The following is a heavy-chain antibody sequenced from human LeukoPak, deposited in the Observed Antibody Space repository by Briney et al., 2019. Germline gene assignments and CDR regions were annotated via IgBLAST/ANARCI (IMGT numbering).Heavy chain of an antibody. D-gene: IGHD1-26*01. J-gene: IGHJ4*02. CDR3: ARDRDIVGATRGGY. CDR2: ISSSSSYI. V-gene: IGHV3-21*03. CDR1: GFTFSSYS. Sequence: GGSLRLSCAASGFTFSSYSMNWVRQAPGKGLEWVSSISSSSSYIYYADSVKGRFTISRDNAKNSLYLQMNSLRAEDTAVYYCARDRDIVGATRGGYWGQGTLVTVSS.